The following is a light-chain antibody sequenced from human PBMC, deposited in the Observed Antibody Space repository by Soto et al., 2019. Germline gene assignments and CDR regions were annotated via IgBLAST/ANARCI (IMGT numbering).Light chain of an antibody. CDR1: SSDVGGYNY. Sequence: QSALTQPASVSGSPGQSITISCTGTSSDVGGYNYVSWYQQHPGKAPKLMIYEVSNRPSGVSNRFSGSKSGNTASLTISGLKAEDEAEYYCSSYTSSSTPVVFGGGTKLTVL. CDR3: SSYTSSSTPVV. V-gene: IGLV2-14*01. J-gene: IGLJ2*01. CDR2: EVS.